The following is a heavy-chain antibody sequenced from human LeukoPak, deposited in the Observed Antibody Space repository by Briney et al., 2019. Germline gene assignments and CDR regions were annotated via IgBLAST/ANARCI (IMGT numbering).Heavy chain of an antibody. J-gene: IGHJ5*02. D-gene: IGHD5-12*01. Sequence: SETLSLTCTVSGGSISSSYWSWIRQPPGKGLEWIGYIYYSGSTNYNPSLKSRVTISVDTSKNQFSLQLSSLTASDTAVYYCARVGPYIEVDPWGQGTLVIVSS. CDR3: ARVGPYIEVDP. V-gene: IGHV4-59*08. CDR1: GGSISSSY. CDR2: IYYSGST.